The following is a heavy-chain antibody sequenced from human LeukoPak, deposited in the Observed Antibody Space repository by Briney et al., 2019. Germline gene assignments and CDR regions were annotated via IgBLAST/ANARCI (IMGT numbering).Heavy chain of an antibody. D-gene: IGHD3-3*01. CDR2: IYYSGST. CDR1: GFTFTTYR. Sequence: KPGGSLRLSCAASGFTFTTYRMEWVRQPPGKGLEYIGYIYYSGSTIYNPSLKSRVTISIDTSKNQFSLILSSVTAADTAVYYCARFFWSASKGLEYWGQGTLVTVSS. CDR3: ARFFWSASKGLEY. V-gene: IGHV4-59*08. J-gene: IGHJ4*02.